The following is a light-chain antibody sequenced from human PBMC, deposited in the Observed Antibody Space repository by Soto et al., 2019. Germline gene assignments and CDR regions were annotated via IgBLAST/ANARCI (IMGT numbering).Light chain of an antibody. CDR3: ASWDDRLGAVI. CDR2: RNN. V-gene: IGLV1-47*01. J-gene: IGLJ2*01. CDR1: RSNIGSNF. Sequence: QSVLTQPPSASGTPGQRVTISCSGSRSNIGSNFVYWYQQLPGTAPKYLIYRNNQRPSGVPERFSGSKFGTAASLAISGLRSEDEAVYYCASWDDRLGAVIFGGGTKLTVL.